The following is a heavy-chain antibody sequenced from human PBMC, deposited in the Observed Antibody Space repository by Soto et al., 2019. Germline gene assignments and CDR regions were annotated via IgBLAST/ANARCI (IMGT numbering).Heavy chain of an antibody. J-gene: IGHJ3*02. CDR2: IYYSGST. D-gene: IGHD6-19*01. V-gene: IGHV4-59*01. Sequence: SETLSLTCTVSGGSISSYYWSWIRQPPGKGLEWIGYIYYSGSTNYNPSLKSRVTISVDTSKNQFSLKLSSVTAADTAVYYCARETARRLIAVPGTENAFDIWGQGTMVTVSS. CDR3: ARETARRLIAVPGTENAFDI. CDR1: GGSISSYY.